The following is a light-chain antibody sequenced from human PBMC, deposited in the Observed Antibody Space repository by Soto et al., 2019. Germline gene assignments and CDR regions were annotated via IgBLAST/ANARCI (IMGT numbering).Light chain of an antibody. CDR1: QSVDRSD. CDR3: QHFCRSPLT. V-gene: IGKV3-20*01. J-gene: IGKJ4*01. Sequence: VLTQSPGTLSLSPGERATLSCRASQSVDRSDIAWYQQKPGQAPRLLIYSTSIRAAGIPDRFSVSGSGTDFSLTISRLEPEDFVVYYCQHFCRSPLTFGGGTKVEIK. CDR2: STS.